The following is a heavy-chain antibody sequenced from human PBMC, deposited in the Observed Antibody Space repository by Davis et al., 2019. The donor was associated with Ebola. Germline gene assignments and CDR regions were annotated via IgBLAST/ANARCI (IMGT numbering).Heavy chain of an antibody. CDR2: ISSGGHDT. J-gene: IGHJ2*01. CDR1: GFTFSRHS. V-gene: IGHV3-48*02. D-gene: IGHD5-24*01. Sequence: GGSLTLSCGASGFTFSRHSMNWVRQAPGKGLEWIAFISSGGHDTYYTDSVRGRLTISRDNAKNLLYLQLNSLRDEATALYDCAKDAEDGSGNWFFDFRGRGALVTVSS. CDR3: AKDAEDGSGNWFFDF.